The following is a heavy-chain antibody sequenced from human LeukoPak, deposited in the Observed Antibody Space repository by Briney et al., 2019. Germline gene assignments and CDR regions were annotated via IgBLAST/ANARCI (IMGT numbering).Heavy chain of an antibody. Sequence: GASVKVSCKASGGTFSSYAISWVRQAPGQGLEWMGGIIPIFGTANYAQKFQGRVTITGDESTSTAYMELSSLRSEDTAVYYCARDYDILTGYNYDAFDIWGQGTMVTVSS. CDR1: GGTFSSYA. V-gene: IGHV1-69*13. CDR3: ARDYDILTGYNYDAFDI. D-gene: IGHD3-9*01. CDR2: IIPIFGTA. J-gene: IGHJ3*02.